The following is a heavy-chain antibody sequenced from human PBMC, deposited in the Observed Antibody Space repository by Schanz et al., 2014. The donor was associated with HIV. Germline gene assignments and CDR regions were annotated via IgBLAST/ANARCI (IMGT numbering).Heavy chain of an antibody. CDR3: ARETVNYYYGMDV. CDR2: IKGDGISV. D-gene: IGHD4-4*01. Sequence: EVRLVESGGGLVQPGGSLRLSCAASGSSFSTTWMHWVRQVPGQGLEWISLIKGDGISVNYADSVKGRFTISRDNAKNTLYLQMNSLRAEDTAVYYCARETVNYYYGMDVWGQGTTVTVSS. J-gene: IGHJ6*02. V-gene: IGHV3-74*01. CDR1: GSSFSTTW.